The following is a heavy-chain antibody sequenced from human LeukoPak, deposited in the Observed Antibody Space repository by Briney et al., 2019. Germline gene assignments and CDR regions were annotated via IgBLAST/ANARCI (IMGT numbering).Heavy chain of an antibody. CDR2: MNPNSGNT. CDR3: ARGLTYFDY. V-gene: IGHV1-8*03. Sequence: ASVKVSFKGSGYTFARYDINWVRQATGQGGEGMGWMNPNSGNTGYAQKFQGRVTITRNTSISTAYMELSSLRSEDTAVYYCARGLTYFDYWGQGTLVTVSS. J-gene: IGHJ4*02. D-gene: IGHD4/OR15-4a*01. CDR1: GYTFARYD.